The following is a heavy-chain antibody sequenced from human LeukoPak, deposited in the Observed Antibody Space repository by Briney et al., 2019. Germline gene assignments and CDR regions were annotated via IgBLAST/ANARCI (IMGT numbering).Heavy chain of an antibody. Sequence: GASVKVSCKASGYTFTSYYMHWVRQAPGQGLEWMGIINPSGGSTSYAQKFQGRVTMTRDMSTSTVYMELSGLRSEDTAVYYCARGFLSIAAAGTYLDYWGQGTLVTVSS. D-gene: IGHD6-13*01. CDR3: ARGFLSIAAAGTYLDY. CDR1: GYTFTSYY. V-gene: IGHV1-46*01. CDR2: INPSGGST. J-gene: IGHJ4*02.